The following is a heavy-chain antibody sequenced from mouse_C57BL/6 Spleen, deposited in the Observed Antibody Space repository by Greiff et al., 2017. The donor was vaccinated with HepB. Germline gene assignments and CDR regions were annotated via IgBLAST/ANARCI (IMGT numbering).Heavy chain of an antibody. CDR1: GYSFTSYY. D-gene: IGHD4-1*02. CDR2: IYPGSGNT. V-gene: IGHV1-66*01. J-gene: IGHJ2*01. Sequence: VQLQQSGPELVKPGASVKISCKASGYSFTSYYIHWVKQRPGQGLEWIGWIYPGSGNTKYNEKFKGKATLTADTSSSTAYMQLSSLTSEDSAVYYCARADPNWEGFDYWGQGTTLTVSS. CDR3: ARADPNWEGFDY.